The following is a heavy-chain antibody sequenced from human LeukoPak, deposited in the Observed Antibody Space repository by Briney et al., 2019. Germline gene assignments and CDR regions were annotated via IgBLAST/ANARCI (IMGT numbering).Heavy chain of an antibody. Sequence: ASVKVSCKASGYTFTGYYMHWVRRAPGQGLEWMGWINPNSGGTNYAQKFQGRVTMTRDTSISTAYMELSRLRSDDTAVYYCARGARKDLYDILTGSDPADAFDIWGQGTMVTVSS. CDR2: INPNSGGT. V-gene: IGHV1-2*02. CDR1: GYTFTGYY. J-gene: IGHJ3*02. CDR3: ARGARKDLYDILTGSDPADAFDI. D-gene: IGHD3-9*01.